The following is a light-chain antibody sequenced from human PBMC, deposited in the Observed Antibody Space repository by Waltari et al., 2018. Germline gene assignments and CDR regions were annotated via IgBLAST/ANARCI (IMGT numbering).Light chain of an antibody. CDR2: GKN. J-gene: IGLJ1*01. CDR1: SLRHYY. CDR3: NSRDSNGNPFV. V-gene: IGLV3-19*01. Sequence: SSELTQDPAVSVALGQTVRITCQGDSLRHYYANWYRQKPGQAPLLVMYGKNNRPSGIPDRFSGSYSGDTASLTITGAQAEDEADYYCNSRDSNGNPFVFGPATKVTVL.